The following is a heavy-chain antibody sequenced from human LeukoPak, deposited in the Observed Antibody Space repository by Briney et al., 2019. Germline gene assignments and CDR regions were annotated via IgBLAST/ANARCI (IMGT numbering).Heavy chain of an antibody. V-gene: IGHV4-34*01. CDR1: GGSFSGYY. Sequence: SETLSLTCAVYGGSFSGYYWSWIRQPPGKGLEWIGEINHSGSTNYNPSHKSRVTISVDTSKNQFSLKLSSVTAADTAVYYCARERIAAAGHDAFDIWGQGTMVTVSS. J-gene: IGHJ3*02. CDR2: INHSGST. D-gene: IGHD6-13*01. CDR3: ARERIAAAGHDAFDI.